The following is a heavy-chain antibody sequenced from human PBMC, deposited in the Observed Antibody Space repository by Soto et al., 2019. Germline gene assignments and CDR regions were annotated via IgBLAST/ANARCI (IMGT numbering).Heavy chain of an antibody. J-gene: IGHJ5*02. Sequence: QVQLVESGGGVVQPGRSLRLSCAASGFTFSSYGMHWVRQAPGKGLEWVAVIWYDGSNKYYADSVKGRFTISRDNSKNTLYLQMNSLRAEDTAVYYCARFRRYDNSAYVEDPFDPWGQGTLVTVSS. CDR1: GFTFSSYG. D-gene: IGHD3-22*01. V-gene: IGHV3-33*01. CDR2: IWYDGSNK. CDR3: ARFRRYDNSAYVEDPFDP.